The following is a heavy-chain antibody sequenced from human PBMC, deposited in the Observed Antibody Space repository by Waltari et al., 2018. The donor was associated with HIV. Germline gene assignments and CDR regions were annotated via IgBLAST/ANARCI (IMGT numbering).Heavy chain of an antibody. CDR3: ARWFSSSWYYYGMDV. D-gene: IGHD6-13*01. CDR2: INAGNDNT. Sequence: QVQLVQSGAEVKKPGASVKVSCKASGYTLTSYPIHWVRQAPGQRLEWMGWINAGNDNTKYSQKFQGRVTITRDTSANTAYMELSSLRSEDTAVYYCARWFSSSWYYYGMDVWGQGTTVTVSS. CDR1: GYTLTSYP. V-gene: IGHV1-3*01. J-gene: IGHJ6*02.